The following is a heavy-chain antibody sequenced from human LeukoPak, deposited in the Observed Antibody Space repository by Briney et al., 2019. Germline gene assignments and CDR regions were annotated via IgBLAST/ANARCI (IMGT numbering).Heavy chain of an antibody. CDR2: ISSSGSTI. CDR3: AMFSSGSGGY. Sequence: GGSLRLSCAASGFTFSSYEMNWVRQAPGKGLEWVSYISSSGSTIYYADSVKGRFTISRDNAKSALYLQMNSLRAEDTAVYYCAMFSSGSGGYWGQGTLGTVSS. V-gene: IGHV3-48*03. CDR1: GFTFSSYE. D-gene: IGHD6-19*01. J-gene: IGHJ4*02.